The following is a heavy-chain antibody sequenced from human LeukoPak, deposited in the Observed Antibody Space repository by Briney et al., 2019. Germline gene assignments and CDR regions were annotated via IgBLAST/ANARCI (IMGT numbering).Heavy chain of an antibody. CDR3: ARAAEDGDYALDY. CDR1: GYTFACYY. D-gene: IGHD4-17*01. J-gene: IGHJ4*02. V-gene: IGHV1-2*02. Sequence: GASVKVSCKASGYTFACYYMHWVRQAPGQGLEWMGWINPNSGGTNYAQKFQGRVTMTRDTSISTAYMELSRLRSDDTAVYYCARAAEDGDYALDYWGQGTLVTVSS. CDR2: INPNSGGT.